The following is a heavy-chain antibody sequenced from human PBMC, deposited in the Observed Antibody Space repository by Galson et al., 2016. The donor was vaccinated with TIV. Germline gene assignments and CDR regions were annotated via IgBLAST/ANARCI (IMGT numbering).Heavy chain of an antibody. CDR2: IIPTFGST. CDR3: AREGIGTTSYYYGLDV. J-gene: IGHJ6*02. Sequence: SVKVSCKASGGTFSTNAINWVRQAPGQGLEWMGRIIPTFGSTTYAQKFQGRLTIIADISTSTNYMELVLSSLRSDDTAVYYCAREGIGTTSYYYGLDVWGQGTAVTVSS. CDR1: GGTFSTNA. D-gene: IGHD1-14*01. V-gene: IGHV1-69*06.